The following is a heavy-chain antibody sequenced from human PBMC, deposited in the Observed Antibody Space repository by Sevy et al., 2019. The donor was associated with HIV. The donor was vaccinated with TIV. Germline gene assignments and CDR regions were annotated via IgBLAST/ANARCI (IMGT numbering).Heavy chain of an antibody. V-gene: IGHV4-59*01. Sequence: SETLSLTCTVSGGSISSYYWSWIRQPPGKGLEWIGYIYYSGSTNYNPSLKSRVTISVDTSKNQFSLKLGSVTAADTAVYSCARGGEEATKIDYWGQGTLVTASS. CDR2: IYYSGST. CDR3: ARGGEEATKIDY. J-gene: IGHJ4*02. CDR1: GGSISSYY. D-gene: IGHD1-26*01.